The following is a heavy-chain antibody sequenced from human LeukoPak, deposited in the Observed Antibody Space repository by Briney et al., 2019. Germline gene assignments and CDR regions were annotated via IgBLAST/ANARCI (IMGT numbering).Heavy chain of an antibody. Sequence: GGSLRLSCAASGFPFNAYWMTWVRLAPGKGLEWVANIRQDGDTKHYVDSVKGRFTISRDNAMNSLYLQMNSLRAEDTAIYYCARSLPYGTTWYGRSDFWGQGTLVTVSS. CDR3: ARSLPYGTTWYGRSDF. CDR1: GFPFNAYW. J-gene: IGHJ4*02. CDR2: IRQDGDTK. D-gene: IGHD6-13*01. V-gene: IGHV3-7*03.